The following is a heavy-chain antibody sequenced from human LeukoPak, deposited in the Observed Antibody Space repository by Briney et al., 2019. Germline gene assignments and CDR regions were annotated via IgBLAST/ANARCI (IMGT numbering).Heavy chain of an antibody. Sequence: PSETLSLTCTVSGGSISSYYWSWIRQPPGKGLEWIGYIYYSGSTNYNPSLKSRVTISVDTSKNQFSLKLSSVTAADTAVYYCARQLRLQFDYWGQRTLVTVSS. CDR1: GGSISSYY. D-gene: IGHD5-12*01. CDR2: IYYSGST. J-gene: IGHJ4*02. CDR3: ARQLRLQFDY. V-gene: IGHV4-59*01.